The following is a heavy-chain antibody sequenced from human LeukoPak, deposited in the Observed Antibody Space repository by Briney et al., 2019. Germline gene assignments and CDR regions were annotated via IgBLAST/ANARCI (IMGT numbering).Heavy chain of an antibody. Sequence: GGSLRLSCTSSGFTFGDYAMSWVRQAPGKGLEWVSFIRSKAYGGTTEYAASVKGRFTISRDDSKSIAYLQMNSLKTEDTAVYYCTRVSLVAASVFFDYWGRDPWSPSPQ. J-gene: IGHJ4*02. V-gene: IGHV3-49*04. D-gene: IGHD2-15*01. CDR3: TRVSLVAASVFFDY. CDR2: IRSKAYGGTT. CDR1: GFTFGDYA.